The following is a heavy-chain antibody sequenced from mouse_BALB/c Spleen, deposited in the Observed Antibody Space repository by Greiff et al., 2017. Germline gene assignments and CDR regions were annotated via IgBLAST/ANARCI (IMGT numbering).Heavy chain of an antibody. CDR3: TRRATKTSSWFAY. V-gene: IGHV1S81*02. J-gene: IGHJ3*01. CDR1: GYTFTSYY. CDR2: INPSNGGT. D-gene: IGHD3-1*01. Sequence: VQLQQPGAELVKPGASVKLSCKASGYTFTSYYMYWVKQRPGQGLEWIGGINPSNGGTNFNEKFKSKATLTVDKSSSTAYMQLSSLTSEDSAVYYCTRRATKTSSWFAYWGQGTLVTVSA.